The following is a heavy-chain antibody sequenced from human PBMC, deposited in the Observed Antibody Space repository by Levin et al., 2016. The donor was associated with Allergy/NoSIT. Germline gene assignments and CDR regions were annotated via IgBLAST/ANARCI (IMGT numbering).Heavy chain of an antibody. J-gene: IGHJ6*03. CDR2: IYYSGST. V-gene: IGHV4-59*01. CDR3: ARVLETGTNYYYYYMDV. D-gene: IGHD2-8*01. CDR1: GGSISSYY. Sequence: SETLSLTCTVSGGSISSYYWSWIRQPPGKGLEWIGYIYYSGSTNYNPSLKSRVTISVDTSKNQFSLKLSSVTAADTAVYYCARVLETGTNYYYYYMDVWGKGTTVTVSS.